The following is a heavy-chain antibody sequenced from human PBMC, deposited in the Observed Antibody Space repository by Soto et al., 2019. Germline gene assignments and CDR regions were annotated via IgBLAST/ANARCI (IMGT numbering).Heavy chain of an antibody. Sequence: ASVKVSCKASGYTFTSYAMHWVRQAPGQRLEWMGWINAGNGNTKYSQKFQGRVTITRDTSASTAYMELSSLRSEDTAVYYCARDMGTVTNYYYYGMDVWGQGTTVTVSS. CDR2: INAGNGNT. CDR1: GYTFTSYA. CDR3: ARDMGTVTNYYYYGMDV. J-gene: IGHJ6*02. V-gene: IGHV1-3*01. D-gene: IGHD4-4*01.